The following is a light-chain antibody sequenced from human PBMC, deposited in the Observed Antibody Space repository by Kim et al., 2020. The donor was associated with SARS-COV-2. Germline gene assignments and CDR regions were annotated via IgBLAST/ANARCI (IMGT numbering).Light chain of an antibody. V-gene: IGLV3-1*01. CDR1: KLGDKY. J-gene: IGLJ2*01. CDR2: QDS. Sequence: SYELTQPPSVSVSPGQTASITCSGDKLGDKYACWYQQKPGQSPVLVIYQDSKRPSGIPERFSGSNSGNTATLTISGTQAMDEADHYCQAWDSSTAKVVFGGGTKLTVL. CDR3: QAWDSSTAKVV.